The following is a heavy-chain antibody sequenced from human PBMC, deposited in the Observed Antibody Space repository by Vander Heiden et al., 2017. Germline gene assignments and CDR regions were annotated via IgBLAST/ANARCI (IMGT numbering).Heavy chain of an antibody. J-gene: IGHJ3*02. Sequence: QLVQSGAEVKKPGASVKVSCKASGYTFTDYGISWVRQAPGQGVDWMGWISGYNENTNYAQKFQGRVTMTTDASTSTAYLELRSLRSDDTAVYYCARPYGSGEVFDIWGQGTVGTVSS. D-gene: IGHD3-10*01. CDR2: ISGYNENT. V-gene: IGHV1-18*01. CDR1: GYTFTDYG. CDR3: ARPYGSGEVFDI.